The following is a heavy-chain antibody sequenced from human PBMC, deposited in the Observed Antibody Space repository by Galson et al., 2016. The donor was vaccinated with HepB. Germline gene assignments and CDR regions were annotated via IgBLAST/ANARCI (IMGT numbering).Heavy chain of an antibody. J-gene: IGHJ4*02. Sequence: SLRLSCAGSGFIFSTYAMNWVRQAPGKGLEWVALIRSKAYGATTEYAASVQGRFSVSRDNSKSIAFLEMNSLKTEDTAVYYCTRNAGHDFWSGPADYWGQGITFAVSS. CDR2: IRSKAYGATT. CDR3: TRNAGHDFWSGPADY. V-gene: IGHV3-49*04. CDR1: GFIFSTYA. D-gene: IGHD3-3*01.